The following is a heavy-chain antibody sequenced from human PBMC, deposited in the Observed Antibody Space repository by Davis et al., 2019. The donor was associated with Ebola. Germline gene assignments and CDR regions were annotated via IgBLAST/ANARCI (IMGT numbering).Heavy chain of an antibody. V-gene: IGHV3-66*01. J-gene: IGHJ6*02. CDR3: ARDPGIAVAAFYYYYGMDV. CDR1: GFTVSSNY. Sequence: GGSLRLSCAASGFTVSSNYMSWVRQAPGKGLEWVSVIYSGSSTYYADSVKGRFTISRDNSKNTLYLQMNSLRAEDTAVYYCARDPGIAVAAFYYYYGMDVWGQGTTVTVSS. D-gene: IGHD6-19*01. CDR2: IYSGSST.